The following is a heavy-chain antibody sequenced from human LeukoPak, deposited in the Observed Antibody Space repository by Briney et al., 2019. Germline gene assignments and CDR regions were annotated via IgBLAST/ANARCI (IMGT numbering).Heavy chain of an antibody. D-gene: IGHD3-10*01. CDR1: GFTFSSYS. V-gene: IGHV3-21*01. CDR3: ARIDYYGSGSYPEYYFDY. Sequence: GGSLRLSCAASGFTFSSYSMNWVRQAPEKGLEWVSSISSSSSYIYYADSVKGRFTISRDNAKNSLYLQMNSLRAEDTAVYYCARIDYYGSGSYPEYYFDYWGQGTLVTVSS. CDR2: ISSSSSYI. J-gene: IGHJ4*02.